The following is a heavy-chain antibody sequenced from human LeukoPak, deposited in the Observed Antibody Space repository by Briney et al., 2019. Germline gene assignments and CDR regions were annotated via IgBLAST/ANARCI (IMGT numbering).Heavy chain of an antibody. V-gene: IGHV3-23*01. CDR1: GFIFSTYA. CDR3: AKGYSGYDLSFDY. Sequence: PGGSLRLSCAASGFIFSTYAMSWVRQAPEKGLEWFSAIGGSGDNTYYADSVKGRFTISRDNSKNTLYLQMNSLRAEDTAIYYCAKGYSGYDLSFDYWGQGTLVTVSS. CDR2: IGGSGDNT. J-gene: IGHJ4*02. D-gene: IGHD5-12*01.